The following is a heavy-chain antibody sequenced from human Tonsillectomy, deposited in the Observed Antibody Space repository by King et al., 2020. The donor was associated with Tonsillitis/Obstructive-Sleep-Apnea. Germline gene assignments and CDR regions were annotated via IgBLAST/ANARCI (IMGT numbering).Heavy chain of an antibody. Sequence: QLVQSGAEVKKPGASVKISCKASGYTFTSYYIHWVRQAPGQGLDWMGIINPSGGSTSYAQRFKGRVTMTRDTSTSTVCMELSSLRSEDTAVYYCARPPGGFWSGYSRAPLGYWGQGTLVTVSS. J-gene: IGHJ4*02. CDR1: GYTFTSYY. CDR2: INPSGGST. D-gene: IGHD3-3*01. CDR3: ARPPGGFWSGYSRAPLGY. V-gene: IGHV1-46*01.